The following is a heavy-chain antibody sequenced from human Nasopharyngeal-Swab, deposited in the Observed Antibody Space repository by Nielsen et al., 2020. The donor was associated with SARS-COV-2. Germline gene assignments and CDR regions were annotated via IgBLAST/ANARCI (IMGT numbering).Heavy chain of an antibody. CDR3: AREEIYYGSGSTD. Sequence: GGSLRLSCAASGFTVSSNYMSWVRQAPGKGLEWVSVIYSGGSTYYADSVKGRFTISRDNSKNTLYLQMNSLRAEDTAVYYCAREEIYYGSGSTDWGQGTLVTVSS. V-gene: IGHV3-53*01. CDR2: IYSGGST. CDR1: GFTVSSNY. J-gene: IGHJ4*02. D-gene: IGHD3-10*01.